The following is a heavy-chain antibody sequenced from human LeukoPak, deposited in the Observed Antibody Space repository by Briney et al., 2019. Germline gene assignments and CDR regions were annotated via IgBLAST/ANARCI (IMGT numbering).Heavy chain of an antibody. D-gene: IGHD7-27*01. CDR3: ASHWGRQTVTDY. Sequence: ASVKVSCEASGYTFTGYYMHWVRQAPGQGLEWMGWINPNSGGTNYAQKFQGRVTMTRGTSISTAYMELSRLRSDDTAVYYCASHWGRQTVTDYWGQGTLVTVSS. CDR2: INPNSGGT. CDR1: GYTFTGYY. V-gene: IGHV1-2*02. J-gene: IGHJ4*02.